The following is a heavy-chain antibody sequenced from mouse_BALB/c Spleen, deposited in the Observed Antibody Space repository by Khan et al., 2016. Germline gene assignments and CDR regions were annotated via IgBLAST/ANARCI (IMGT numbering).Heavy chain of an antibody. Sequence: EVELVESGAELVRPGALVKLSCKASGFNIKDYYLHWVKQRPEQGLEWVGWIDPENGHTIYDPKFQGKASMTADTSSNTAYLQLSSLTSEDPAVYYCAGEISYHTSRGFAYWGQGTLVIVSA. J-gene: IGHJ3*01. D-gene: IGHD2-12*01. V-gene: IGHV14-1*02. CDR2: IDPENGHT. CDR3: AGEISYHTSRGFAY. CDR1: GFNIKDYY.